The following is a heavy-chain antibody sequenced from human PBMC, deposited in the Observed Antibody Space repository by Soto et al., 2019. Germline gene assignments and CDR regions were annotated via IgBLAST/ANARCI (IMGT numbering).Heavy chain of an antibody. Sequence: SETLSLTCAVYGGSFSGYYWSWIRQPPGKGLEWIGEINHSVSTNSNPSLKGRVTISVDTSTNQLSLKLSSVNAADTDVYYCASRYSSGWYTGYYFDYWGQGTMVTVSS. CDR1: GGSFSGYY. D-gene: IGHD6-19*01. CDR2: INHSVST. J-gene: IGHJ4*02. V-gene: IGHV4-34*01. CDR3: ASRYSSGWYTGYYFDY.